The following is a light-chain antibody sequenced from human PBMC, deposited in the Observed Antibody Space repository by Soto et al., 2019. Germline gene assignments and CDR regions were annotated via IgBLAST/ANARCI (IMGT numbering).Light chain of an antibody. J-gene: IGKJ4*01. Sequence: EIVMTHSPATLSVSPGERATLSFSSSQSVSSNLAWYQQKPGQAPRFLIYGASTRATGIPARFSGSGSGTEFTLTISSLQSEDFAVYYCQQYDNWPLTFGGGTKVDMK. CDR1: QSVSSN. CDR3: QQYDNWPLT. CDR2: GAS. V-gene: IGKV3-15*01.